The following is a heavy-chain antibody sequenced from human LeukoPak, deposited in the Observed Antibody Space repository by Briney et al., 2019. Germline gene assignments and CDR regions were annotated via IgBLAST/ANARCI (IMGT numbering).Heavy chain of an antibody. J-gene: IGHJ4*02. D-gene: IGHD4-11*01. CDR2: INHSGST. CDR1: GGSFSGYY. CDR3: ARTQRPDYSNFSDY. Sequence: SETLSLTCAVYGGSFSGYYWSWIRQPPGKGLEWIGEINHSGSTNYNPSLKSRVTISVDTSKNQFSLKLSSVTAADTAVYYCARTQRPDYSNFSDYWGQGTLVTDSS. V-gene: IGHV4-34*01.